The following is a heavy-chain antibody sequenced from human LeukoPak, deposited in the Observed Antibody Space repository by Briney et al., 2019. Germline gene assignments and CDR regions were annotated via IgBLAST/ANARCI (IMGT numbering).Heavy chain of an antibody. D-gene: IGHD3-9*01. V-gene: IGHV3-11*01. CDR3: ASSPPTLRYFDWLLLNNYFDY. J-gene: IGHJ4*02. CDR1: GFTFSDYY. Sequence: GGSLRLSCAASGFTFSDYYMSWIRQAPGKGLEWVSYISSSGSTIYYADSVKGRFTISRDNAKNSLYLQMNSLRAEDTAVYYCASSPPTLRYFDWLLLNNYFDYWGQGTLVTVSS. CDR2: ISSSGSTI.